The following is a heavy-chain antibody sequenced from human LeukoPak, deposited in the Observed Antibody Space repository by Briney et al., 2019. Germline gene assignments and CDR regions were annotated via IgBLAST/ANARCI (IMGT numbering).Heavy chain of an antibody. V-gene: IGHV3-30*01. CDR3: ARVTSHRETMVRGVIRNAFDI. CDR2: ISYDGSNK. D-gene: IGHD3-10*01. J-gene: IGHJ3*02. Sequence: SGRSLRLSCAAPGFTFSSYAMHWVRQAPGKGLEWVAVISYDGSNKYYADSVKGRFTISRDNSKNTLYLQMNSLRAEDTAVYYCARVTSHRETMVRGVIRNAFDIWGQGTMVTVSS. CDR1: GFTFSSYA.